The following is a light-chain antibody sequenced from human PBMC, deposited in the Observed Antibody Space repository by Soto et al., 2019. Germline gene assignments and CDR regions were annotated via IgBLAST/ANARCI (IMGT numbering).Light chain of an antibody. J-gene: IGLJ1*01. Sequence: QSALIQPASVSGSPGQSITISCTGTSSDVGGSNYVSWYQHHPLRAPKLLMFEVSYRPSGVSNRFSGSKSGNTASLTISGLQAEDEADYFCCSHAGGNTYVFGTGTKVTVL. CDR1: SSDVGGSNY. V-gene: IGLV2-14*01. CDR3: CSHAGGNTYV. CDR2: EVS.